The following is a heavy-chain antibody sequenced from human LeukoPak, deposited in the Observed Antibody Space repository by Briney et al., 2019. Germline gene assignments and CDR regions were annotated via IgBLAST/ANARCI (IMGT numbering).Heavy chain of an antibody. V-gene: IGHV3-23*01. Sequence: PGGSLRLSCAASGFTFSDYGMSWVRQAPGKGLEWVSSISSTGGTTYYADSVKGRFTISRDNSKNTLFLQLNGLRAEDTAIYYCAKNGDRGAYCSGGSCYPYYYYSMDVWGKGTTVTISS. D-gene: IGHD2-15*01. CDR3: AKNGDRGAYCSGGSCYPYYYYSMDV. CDR1: GFTFSDYG. CDR2: ISSTGGTT. J-gene: IGHJ6*03.